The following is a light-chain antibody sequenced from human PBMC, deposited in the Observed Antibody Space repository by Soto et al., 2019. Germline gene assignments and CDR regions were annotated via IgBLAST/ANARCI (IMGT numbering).Light chain of an antibody. CDR1: SSNIGTNT. CDR3: AAWADSLNSPV. J-gene: IGLJ2*01. Sequence: QSVLTQAPSASGAPGQRVTMSCSGSSSNIGTNTVNWYQQLPGTPPKFLIYDNYRRPSGVPDRFSGSQSGTSASLAISGLQSEAEADYYCAAWADSLNSPVFGGGTQLTVL. CDR2: DNY. V-gene: IGLV1-44*01.